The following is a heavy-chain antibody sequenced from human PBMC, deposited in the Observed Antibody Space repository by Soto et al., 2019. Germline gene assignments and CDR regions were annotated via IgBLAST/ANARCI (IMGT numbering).Heavy chain of an antibody. CDR2: ISAYNGNT. CDR3: AHTIRITMVRGVIYYGMDV. CDR1: GYTFTSYG. V-gene: IGHV1-18*01. J-gene: IGHJ6*02. Sequence: GASVKVSCKASGYTFTSYGISWVRQALGQGLEWMGWISAYNGNTNYAQKLQGRVTMTTDTSTSTAYMELRSLRSDDTAVYYCAHTIRITMVRGVIYYGMDVWGQGTTVTVSS. D-gene: IGHD3-10*01.